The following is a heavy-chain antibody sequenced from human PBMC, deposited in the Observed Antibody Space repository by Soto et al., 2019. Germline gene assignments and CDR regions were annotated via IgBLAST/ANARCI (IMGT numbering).Heavy chain of an antibody. D-gene: IGHD3-22*01. CDR3: ARHHLYNSDSSGSPTWYFDL. V-gene: IGHV4-59*08. J-gene: IGHJ2*01. CDR2: IYYSGST. Sequence: QVQLQESGPGLVKPSETLSLTCTVSGGSISSYYWSWIRQPPGKGLEWIGYIYYSGSTNYNPSLKIRFTIAVDTSTDQSSRKLRSVTAADTTVYYCARHHLYNSDSSGSPTWYFDLWGRRTLVTVS. CDR1: GGSISSYY.